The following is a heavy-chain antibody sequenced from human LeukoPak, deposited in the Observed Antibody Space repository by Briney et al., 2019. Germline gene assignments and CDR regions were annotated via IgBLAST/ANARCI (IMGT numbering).Heavy chain of an antibody. CDR3: AKDFKTGMATVTTYYFDY. J-gene: IGHJ4*02. D-gene: IGHD4-11*01. CDR1: GFTFSSYA. Sequence: GGSLRLSCAASGFTFSSYAMSWVRPAPGKGLEWVSAISGSGGSTYYADSVKGRFTISRDNSKNTLYLQMNSLRAEDTAVYYCAKDFKTGMATVTTYYFDYWGQGTLVTVSS. V-gene: IGHV3-23*01. CDR2: ISGSGGST.